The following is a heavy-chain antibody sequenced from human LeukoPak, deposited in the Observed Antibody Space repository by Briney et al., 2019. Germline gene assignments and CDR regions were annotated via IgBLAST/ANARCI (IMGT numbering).Heavy chain of an antibody. CDR1: GYTLTDSY. J-gene: IGHJ4*02. V-gene: IGHV1-2*02. Sequence: ASVKVSCKASGYTLTDSYMHWVRQAPGQGLEWLAWINPNSGDTNYAQKFQGRVTVTSDTSISTAYMELSGLTSDDTAVYFCAREEQYRNYFDHWGQGTLATVPS. CDR2: INPNSGDT. D-gene: IGHD1/OR15-1a*01. CDR3: AREEQYRNYFDH.